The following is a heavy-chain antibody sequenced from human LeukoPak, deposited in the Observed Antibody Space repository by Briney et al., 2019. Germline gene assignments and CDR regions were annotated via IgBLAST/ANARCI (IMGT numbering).Heavy chain of an antibody. CDR1: GFSISSYE. CDR3: ARVELAPYYYYMDV. Sequence: PGGSLRLSCAASGFSISSYEMNWVRQAPGKGLEWVSHISSSGSTIWYADSVKGRFTISRDNAKNSLYLQMNSLRAEDTAVYYCARVELAPYYYYMDVWGKGITVTVSS. J-gene: IGHJ6*03. CDR2: ISSSGSTI. V-gene: IGHV3-48*03. D-gene: IGHD1-7*01.